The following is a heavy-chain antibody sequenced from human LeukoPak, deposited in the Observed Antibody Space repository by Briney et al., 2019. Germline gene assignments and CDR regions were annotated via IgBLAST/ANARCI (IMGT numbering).Heavy chain of an antibody. CDR3: ARGSSTTPSWFDP. D-gene: IGHD2-2*01. Sequence: SETLSLTCTVSGGSISSGSYYWSWIRQPPGKGLEWIGSIYYSGSTYYNPSLKSRVTISVDTSKNQFSLKLSSVTAADTAVYYCARGSSTTPSWFDPWGQGTLVTVSS. CDR1: GGSISSGSYY. CDR2: IYYSGST. V-gene: IGHV4-39*01. J-gene: IGHJ5*02.